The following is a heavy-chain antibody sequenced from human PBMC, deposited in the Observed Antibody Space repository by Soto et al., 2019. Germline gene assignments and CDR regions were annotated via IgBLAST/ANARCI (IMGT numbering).Heavy chain of an antibody. Sequence: ASVKVSCKASGGTFSSYAISWVRQAPGQGLEWMGGIIPIFGTANYAQKFQGRVTITADESTSTAYMELSSLRSEDTAVYYCAMYYYDSSGYYYYYYGMDVWGQGTTVTVSS. CDR1: GGTFSSYA. CDR3: AMYYYDSSGYYYYYYGMDV. J-gene: IGHJ6*02. CDR2: IIPIFGTA. V-gene: IGHV1-69*13. D-gene: IGHD3-22*01.